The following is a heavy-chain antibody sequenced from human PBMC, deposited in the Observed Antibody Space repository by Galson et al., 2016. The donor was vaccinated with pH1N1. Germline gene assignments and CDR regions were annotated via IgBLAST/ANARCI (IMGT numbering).Heavy chain of an antibody. V-gene: IGHV1-18*04. Sequence: SVKVSCKASGYDFINSGVNWVRQAPGQGLEWMGWISVYDGNTKYAQKVQGRVTMTTDTSTSTAYMELRTLRSDDTAVYHCAKDIVRDICHDGSCYPFASWGQGTLVTVSS. CDR1: GYDFINSG. CDR3: AKDIVRDICHDGSCYPFAS. J-gene: IGHJ4*02. CDR2: ISVYDGNT. D-gene: IGHD2-15*01.